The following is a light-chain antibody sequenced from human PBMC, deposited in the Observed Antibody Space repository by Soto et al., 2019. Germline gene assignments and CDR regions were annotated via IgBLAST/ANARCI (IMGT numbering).Light chain of an antibody. Sequence: EIVLTQSPGTLSLSPGERATLSCRASQSVTSSYLAWYQQKPGQAPRLLIYGASSRATGIPDRFSGSGSGTDFTLTISSLEPEDFAVYYCQQRSNWRWTFGPGTKVDIK. J-gene: IGKJ1*01. V-gene: IGKV3D-20*02. CDR2: GAS. CDR3: QQRSNWRWT. CDR1: QSVTSSY.